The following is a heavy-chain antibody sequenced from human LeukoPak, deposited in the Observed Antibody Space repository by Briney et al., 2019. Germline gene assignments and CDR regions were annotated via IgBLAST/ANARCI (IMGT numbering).Heavy chain of an antibody. J-gene: IGHJ4*02. CDR3: ARELFLNYPFDY. CDR1: GGTFSSYA. CDR2: IIPILGIS. Sequence: GASVKVSCKASGGTFSSYAISWVRQAPGQGLEWMGRIIPILGISNYAQKFQGRLTMTTETSTNTAYMELRGLRSDDTAVYYCARELFLNYPFDYWGQGTLVTVSS. V-gene: IGHV1-69*04. D-gene: IGHD1-7*01.